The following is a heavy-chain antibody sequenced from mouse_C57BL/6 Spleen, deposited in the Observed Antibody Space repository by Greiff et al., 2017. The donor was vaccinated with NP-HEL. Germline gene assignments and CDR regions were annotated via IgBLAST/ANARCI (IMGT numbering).Heavy chain of an antibody. CDR3: ARGGNYVLYYYAMDY. CDR1: GFTFSDYG. D-gene: IGHD2-1*01. J-gene: IGHJ4*01. Sequence: EVKLVESGGGLVKPGGSLKLSCAASGFTFSDYGMHWVRQAPEKGLEWVAYISSGSSTIYYADTVKGRFTISRDNAKNTLFLQMTSLRSEDTAMYYCARGGNYVLYYYAMDYWGQGTSVTVSS. CDR2: ISSGSSTI. V-gene: IGHV5-17*01.